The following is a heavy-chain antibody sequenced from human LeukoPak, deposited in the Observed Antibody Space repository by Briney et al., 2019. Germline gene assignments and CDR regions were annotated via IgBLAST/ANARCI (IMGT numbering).Heavy chain of an antibody. J-gene: IGHJ4*02. CDR2: INHSGST. CDR3: ARGRAVGY. CDR1: GGSFSGYY. V-gene: IGHV4-34*01. Sequence: SETLSLTCAVYGGSFSGYYWSWIRQPPGKGLEWIGEINHSGSTNYNPSLKSRVTISVDTSKNQFSLKLSSVTAADTAVYYCARGRAVGYWGQGTLVTVSS. D-gene: IGHD6-13*01.